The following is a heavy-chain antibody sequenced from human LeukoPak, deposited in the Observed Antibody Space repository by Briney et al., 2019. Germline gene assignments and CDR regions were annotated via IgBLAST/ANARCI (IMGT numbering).Heavy chain of an antibody. V-gene: IGHV3-7*01. CDR3: ARVRKHGTSCYSDY. J-gene: IGHJ4*02. D-gene: IGHD2-2*01. Sequence: GGSLRLSCAASGFTFSSYWMSWVRQAPGKGLEWVANIKQDGSEKYYVDSVKGRFTISRDNAKNSLYLQMNSLRAEDTAVYYCARVRKHGTSCYSDYWGQGTLVTVSS. CDR2: IKQDGSEK. CDR1: GFTFSSYW.